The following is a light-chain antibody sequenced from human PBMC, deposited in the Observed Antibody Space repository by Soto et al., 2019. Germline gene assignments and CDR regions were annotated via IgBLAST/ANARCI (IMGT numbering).Light chain of an antibody. CDR2: KAS. V-gene: IGKV1-5*03. CDR1: QSLSSW. CDR3: QQYKSYSDT. J-gene: IGKJ2*01. Sequence: DIQMTQSPSTLSASVGDRVTITCRASQSLSSWLAWYQQKPGKAPKLLIYKASSLESGVPSRFRGSGSGTEFNLTISSLQPDDFATYYCQQYKSYSDTFGQGTKLETK.